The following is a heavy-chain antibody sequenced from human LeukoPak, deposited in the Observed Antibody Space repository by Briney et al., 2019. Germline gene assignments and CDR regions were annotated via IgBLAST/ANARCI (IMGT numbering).Heavy chain of an antibody. CDR2: TYYNGNT. D-gene: IGHD5-18*01. V-gene: IGHV4-59*08. CDR1: GGSIRGYS. Sequence: ESGPTLVHPSEPLSLTCTVSGGSIRGYSWSWIRQPPGKELEWIGNTYYNGNTNYNPSLKSRVTISIDTSKNQFSVRLTSVTAADTAVYYCARSNGYSYGNFDYWGQGTLVTVSS. CDR3: ARSNGYSYGNFDY. J-gene: IGHJ4*02.